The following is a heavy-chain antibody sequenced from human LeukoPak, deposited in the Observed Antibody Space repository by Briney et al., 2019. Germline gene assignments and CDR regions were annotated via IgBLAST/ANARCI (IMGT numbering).Heavy chain of an antibody. D-gene: IGHD5-24*01. V-gene: IGHV4-59*01. CDR2: IYYSGST. J-gene: IGHJ3*02. CDR1: GGSISSYY. CDR3: AKVRRDGYNYARAAFDI. Sequence: SSETLSLTCTVSGGSISSYYWSWIRQPPGKGLEWIGYIYYSGSTNYNPSLKSRVTISVDTSKNQFSLKLSSVTAADTAVYYCAKVRRDGYNYARAAFDIWGQGTMVTVSS.